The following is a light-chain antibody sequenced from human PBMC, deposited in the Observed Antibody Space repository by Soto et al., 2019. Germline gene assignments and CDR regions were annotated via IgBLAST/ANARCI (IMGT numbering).Light chain of an antibody. Sequence: DIEVTQSPSSVSASVGDRVTITCRASQSIRSYLNWYQQKPGKAPKGLGYAASSLQSGVPSRFSGSGSGTDFTLTISSLQPEDFATYYCQQSYSIPWMFGQGTKVDI. CDR2: AAS. J-gene: IGKJ1*01. CDR3: QQSYSIPWM. V-gene: IGKV1-39*01. CDR1: QSIRSY.